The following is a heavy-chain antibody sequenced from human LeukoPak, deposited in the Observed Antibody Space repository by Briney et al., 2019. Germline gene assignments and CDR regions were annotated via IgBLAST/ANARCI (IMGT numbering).Heavy chain of an antibody. Sequence: GGSLRLSCAASGFTFSSYAMSWVRQAPGKGLEWVSAISCSGGSTYYADSVKGRFTISRDNSKNTLYLQMNSLRAEDTAVYYCAKSPGGGIAATFYYFDYWGQGTLVTVSS. CDR2: ISCSGGST. D-gene: IGHD6-13*01. CDR1: GFTFSSYA. CDR3: AKSPGGGIAATFYYFDY. V-gene: IGHV3-23*01. J-gene: IGHJ4*02.